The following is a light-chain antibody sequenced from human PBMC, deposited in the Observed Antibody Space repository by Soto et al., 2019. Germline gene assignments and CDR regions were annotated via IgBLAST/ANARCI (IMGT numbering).Light chain of an antibody. J-gene: IGLJ2*01. Sequence: QSALTQPASVSGSPGQSITISCTGTSSDVGGYNYVSWYQQHPGKAPKLMIYEVFKRPSGVPDRFSGSKSGNTASLTVSGLQAEDVADYYCSSYAGSNNLGVFGGGTKLTVL. CDR3: SSYAGSNNLGV. CDR1: SSDVGGYNY. CDR2: EVF. V-gene: IGLV2-8*01.